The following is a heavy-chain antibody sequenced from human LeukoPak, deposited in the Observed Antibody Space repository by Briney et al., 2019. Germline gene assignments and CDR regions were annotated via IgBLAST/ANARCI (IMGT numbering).Heavy chain of an antibody. CDR2: ISAYNGNT. Sequence: ASVTVSCKASGYTFTSYGISWVRQAPGQGLEWMGWISAYNGNTNYAQKLQGRVTMTTDTSTSTAYMELRSLRSDDTAVYYCARDAPSTYYDFWSGYYPYYYYYGMDVWGQGTTVTVSS. CDR3: ARDAPSTYYDFWSGYYPYYYYYGMDV. CDR1: GYTFTSYG. V-gene: IGHV1-18*01. D-gene: IGHD3-3*01. J-gene: IGHJ6*02.